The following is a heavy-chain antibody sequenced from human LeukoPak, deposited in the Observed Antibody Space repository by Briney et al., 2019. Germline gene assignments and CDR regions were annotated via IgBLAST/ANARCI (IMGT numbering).Heavy chain of an antibody. V-gene: IGHV1-2*02. CDR2: INPNSGGT. D-gene: IGHD3-3*01. Sequence: ASVKVSCKASGYTFTGYYMHWVRQAPGQGLEWMGWINPNSGGTNYAQKFQGRVTMTRDTSISTAYMELSRLRSDDTAVYYCARVGSLGIFGDAFDIWGQGTMVTVSS. J-gene: IGHJ3*02. CDR1: GYTFTGYY. CDR3: ARVGSLGIFGDAFDI.